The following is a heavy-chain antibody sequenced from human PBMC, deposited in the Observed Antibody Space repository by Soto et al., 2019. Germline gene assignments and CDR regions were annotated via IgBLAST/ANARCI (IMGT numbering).Heavy chain of an antibody. Sequence: PGGSLRLSCATSGFTFDDYAMHWVRQAPGTGLEWVSLISWDGGSKYYADSVKGRFTISRDNSKNSLYLQMNSLRAEDTAVYYCAKATVAGAAYDYYYGMDVWGQGTTVTVSS. D-gene: IGHD6-19*01. CDR2: ISWDGGSK. CDR1: GFTFDDYA. J-gene: IGHJ6*02. V-gene: IGHV3-43D*04. CDR3: AKATVAGAAYDYYYGMDV.